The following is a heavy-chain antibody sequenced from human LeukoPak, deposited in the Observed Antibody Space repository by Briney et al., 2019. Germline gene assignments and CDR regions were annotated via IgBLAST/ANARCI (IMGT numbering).Heavy chain of an antibody. D-gene: IGHD4-11*01. V-gene: IGHV1-2*04. Sequence: ASMKVSCKASGYTFTVYFIHWVRQAPGQGLEWMGRINPNSGATDYAQKFQGWVTMTRDTSISTAYMELSRLRSDDTAVYYCARGPMTTVTPFFDYWGQGTLVTVSS. J-gene: IGHJ4*02. CDR1: GYTFTVYF. CDR2: INPNSGAT. CDR3: ARGPMTTVTPFFDY.